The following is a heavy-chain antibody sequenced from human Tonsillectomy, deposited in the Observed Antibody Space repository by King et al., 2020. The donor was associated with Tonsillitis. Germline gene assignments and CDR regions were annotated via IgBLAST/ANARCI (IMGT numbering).Heavy chain of an antibody. CDR2: ISSSSSCI. V-gene: IGHV3-21*01. CDR3: ARERDMVATGWFDP. Sequence: VQLVESGGGLVKPGGSLRLSCAASGFTFSSYSMNWVRQAPGKGLEWVSSISSSSSCIYYADSVKGRFTISRDNAKNSLYLQMNSLRAEDTAVYYCARERDMVATGWFDPWGQGTLVTVSS. J-gene: IGHJ5*02. CDR1: GFTFSSYS. D-gene: IGHD5-12*01.